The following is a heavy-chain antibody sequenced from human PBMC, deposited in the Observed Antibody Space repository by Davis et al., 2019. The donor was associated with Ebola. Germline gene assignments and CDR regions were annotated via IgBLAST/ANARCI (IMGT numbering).Heavy chain of an antibody. Sequence: PGGSLRLSCAASGFTFSNAWMSWVRQAPGKGLEWVGRIKSKTDGGTTDYAAPVKGRFTISRDDSKNTLYLQMNSLKTEDTAVYYCTTEEIAVAGQLGVYTYYFDYWGQGTLVTVSS. J-gene: IGHJ4*02. V-gene: IGHV3-15*01. CDR1: GFTFSNAW. D-gene: IGHD6-19*01. CDR3: TTEEIAVAGQLGVYTYYFDY. CDR2: IKSKTDGGTT.